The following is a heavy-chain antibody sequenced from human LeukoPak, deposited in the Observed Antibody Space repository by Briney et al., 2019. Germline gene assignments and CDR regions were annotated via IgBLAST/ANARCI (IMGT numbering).Heavy chain of an antibody. CDR3: TRRGDYGDYD. D-gene: IGHD4-17*01. CDR2: IYSGGST. Sequence: GGSLRLSCVASGFIVSSNCMSWVRQAPGKGLEWVSFIYSGGSTYYADSVKGRFTISRDNAKNSLYLQLNSLRAEDTAVYYCTRRGDYGDYDWGQGTLVTVSS. V-gene: IGHV3-53*01. J-gene: IGHJ4*02. CDR1: GFIVSSNC.